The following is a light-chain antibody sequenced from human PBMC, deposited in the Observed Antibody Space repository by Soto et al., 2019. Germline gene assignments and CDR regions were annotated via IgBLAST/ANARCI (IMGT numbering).Light chain of an antibody. Sequence: QSALTQPASVSGSPGQSITISCTGTSSDVGGYNYVSWYQQHPGKAPKLMIYEVSNRPSGVSNRFSGSKSGNTASLTISGLQAEDEADYYCNSYTSSSTLYVFGTGTQLIVL. CDR1: SSDVGGYNY. V-gene: IGLV2-14*01. CDR2: EVS. CDR3: NSYTSSSTLYV. J-gene: IGLJ1*01.